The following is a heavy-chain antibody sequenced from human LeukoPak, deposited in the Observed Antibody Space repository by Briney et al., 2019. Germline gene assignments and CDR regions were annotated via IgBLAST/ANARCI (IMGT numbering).Heavy chain of an antibody. CDR2: SSGSGGST. V-gene: IGHV3-23*01. J-gene: IGHJ3*02. CDR1: GFTFSSYA. Sequence: GGSLRLSCAASGFTFSSYAMSLVRQAPGKGLEWVSASSGSGGSTYYADSVKGRFTISRDNSKNTLYLQMNSLRAEDTAVYYCAKDRAYYYDSSGYPWVDAFDIWGQGTMVTVSS. D-gene: IGHD3-22*01. CDR3: AKDRAYYYDSSGYPWVDAFDI.